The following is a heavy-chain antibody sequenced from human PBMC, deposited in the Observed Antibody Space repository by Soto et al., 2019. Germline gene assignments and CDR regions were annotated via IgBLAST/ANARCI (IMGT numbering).Heavy chain of an antibody. CDR1: GYTFTAYY. D-gene: IGHD3-10*01. CDR3: ARNMDYYYGPGSGNGHGV. Sequence: QVQLVQSGAEVKEPGDSVRVSCEASGYTFTAYYIHWVQQVPGQGLEWMGWINPKFGDTTYAQDFQGRVTMTRDMSISTVYMELSRLTSDDTAIYYCARNMDYYYGPGSGNGHGVWGQGTTVTVFS. V-gene: IGHV1-2*02. CDR2: INPKFGDT. J-gene: IGHJ6*02.